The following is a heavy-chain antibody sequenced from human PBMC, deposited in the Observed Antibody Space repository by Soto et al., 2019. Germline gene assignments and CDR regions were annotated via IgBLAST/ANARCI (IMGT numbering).Heavy chain of an antibody. CDR1: GGTFSSYA. CDR3: ARARPLGGYSYGYVGWHYYYGMDV. V-gene: IGHV1-69*13. CDR2: IIPIFGTA. Sequence: ASVKFSCKASGGTFSSYAISWVRQAPGQGLEWMGGIIPIFGTANYAQKFQGRVTITADESTSTAYMELSSLRSEDTAVYYCARARPLGGYSYGYVGWHYYYGMDVWGQGTTVTVSS. J-gene: IGHJ6*02. D-gene: IGHD5-18*01.